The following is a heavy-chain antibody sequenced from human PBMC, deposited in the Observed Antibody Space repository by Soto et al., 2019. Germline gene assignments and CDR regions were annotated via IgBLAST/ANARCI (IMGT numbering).Heavy chain of an antibody. D-gene: IGHD3-22*01. V-gene: IGHV4-31*03. Sequence: SETLSLTGTVSGGSISSGGYYWSWIRQHPGKGLEWIGYIYYSGSTYYNPSLKSRVTISVDTSKNQFSLKLSSVTAADTAVYYCAIDRIYDSSGPPGLLEIRGQGTTDPVSS. CDR1: GGSISSGGYY. J-gene: IGHJ3*02. CDR2: IYYSGST. CDR3: AIDRIYDSSGPPGLLEI.